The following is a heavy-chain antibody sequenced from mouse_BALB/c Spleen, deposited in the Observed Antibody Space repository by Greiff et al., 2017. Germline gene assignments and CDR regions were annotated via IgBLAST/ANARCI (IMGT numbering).Heavy chain of an antibody. CDR3: ARLVGTGTRYAMDY. CDR2: IDPENGNT. D-gene: IGHD4-1*01. Sequence: EVHLVESGAELVRPGALVKLSCKASGFNIKDYYMHWVKQRPEQGLEWIGWIDPENGNTIYDPKFQGKASITADTSSNTAYLQLSSLTSEDTAVYYCARLVGTGTRYAMDYWGQGTSVTVSS. J-gene: IGHJ4*01. V-gene: IGHV14-1*02. CDR1: GFNIKDYY.